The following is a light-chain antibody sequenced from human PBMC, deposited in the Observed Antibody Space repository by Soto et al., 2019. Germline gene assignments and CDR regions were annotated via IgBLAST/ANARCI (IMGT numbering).Light chain of an antibody. V-gene: IGKV1-5*03. Sequence: DIQMTQSPSTLSASVGDRVTITCRASQSISSWLAWYQQKPGKAPKLLIYKASSLESGVPSRFSGSGSGTEFTLTISSLQPDDFATYYCQQYNSYSLRTFGXGTKV. CDR2: KAS. CDR1: QSISSW. J-gene: IGKJ1*01. CDR3: QQYNSYSLRT.